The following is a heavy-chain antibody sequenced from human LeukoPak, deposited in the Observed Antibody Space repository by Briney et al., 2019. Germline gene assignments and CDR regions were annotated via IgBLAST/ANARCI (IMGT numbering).Heavy chain of an antibody. Sequence: ASVKVSCKASGYAFTTTYINWVRQAPGQGLEWMGRISAYNGYTSYAQKFQGRVTMTRDTSTETAFMELSSLKFDDTAIFYCARGHYGGNRYFDIWGQGTLVTVSS. D-gene: IGHD4-23*01. CDR3: ARGHYGGNRYFDI. V-gene: IGHV1-18*01. CDR2: ISAYNGYT. J-gene: IGHJ4*02. CDR1: GYAFTTTY.